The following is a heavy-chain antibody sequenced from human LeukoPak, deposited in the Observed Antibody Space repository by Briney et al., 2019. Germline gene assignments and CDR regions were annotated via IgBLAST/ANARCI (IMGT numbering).Heavy chain of an antibody. Sequence: QPGGSLRLSCAASGFTFSSYAMSWVRQAPGKGLEWISYISGSGSSIFYADSLQGRFTVSRDNAKNSVYLQMNSLRAEDTAVYYCAREGGFGYDDAFDTWGHGTTVTVSS. CDR1: GFTFSSYA. V-gene: IGHV3-48*03. CDR3: AREGGFGYDDAFDT. D-gene: IGHD3-16*02. J-gene: IGHJ3*02. CDR2: ISGSGSSI.